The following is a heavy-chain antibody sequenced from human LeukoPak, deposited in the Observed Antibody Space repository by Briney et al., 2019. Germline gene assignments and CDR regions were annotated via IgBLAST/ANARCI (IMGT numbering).Heavy chain of an antibody. D-gene: IGHD2-2*01. V-gene: IGHV3-21*06. Sequence: KPSGTLSLTCVASEFTFSSYTMNWVRREPAKERVWCIATSSSSRFIYYTDSVRGRFTIARDNAKNSLYLQMNSLRAEDTAVYFCARDWARTGYCTSTSCPDAFDRWGEATML. CDR2: TSSSSRFI. CDR3: ARDWARTGYCTSTSCPDAFDR. CDR1: EFTFSSYT. J-gene: IGHJ3*01.